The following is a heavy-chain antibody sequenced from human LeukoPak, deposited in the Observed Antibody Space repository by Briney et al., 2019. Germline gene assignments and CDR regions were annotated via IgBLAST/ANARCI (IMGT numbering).Heavy chain of an antibody. CDR3: TTELDIRPNHY. V-gene: IGHV3-15*01. CDR1: GFTFSSYE. J-gene: IGHJ4*02. D-gene: IGHD3-22*01. CDR2: IKRKSDGGTT. Sequence: GGSLRLSCAASGFTFSSYEMNWVRQAPGKGLEWVGRIKRKSDGGTTDYAAPVKGRFTISRDDSKNTLYLQMNSLKSEDTAVYYCTTELDIRPNHYWGQGTLVTVSS.